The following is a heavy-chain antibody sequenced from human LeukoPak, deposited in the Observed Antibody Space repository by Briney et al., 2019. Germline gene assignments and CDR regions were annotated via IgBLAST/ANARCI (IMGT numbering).Heavy chain of an antibody. CDR2: IILIFGTA. CDR1: GGTFSSYA. D-gene: IGHD4-17*01. CDR3: ARMGVRDGDPP. J-gene: IGHJ5*02. V-gene: IGHV1-69*13. Sequence: SVKVSCKASGGTFSSYAISWVRQAPGQGLEWMGGIILIFGTANYAQKFQGRVTITADESTSTAYMELSSLRSEDAAVYYCARMGVRDGDPPWGQGTLVTVSS.